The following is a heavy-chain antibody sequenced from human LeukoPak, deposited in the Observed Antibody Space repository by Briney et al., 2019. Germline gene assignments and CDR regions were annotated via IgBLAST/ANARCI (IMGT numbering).Heavy chain of an antibody. CDR2: ISSSSSYI. CDR3: ARDYDFWSGSELDI. Sequence: GGSLRLSCAASGFTFSRYSMNWVRQAPGKGLEWVSSISSSSSYIYYADSVKGRFTISRDNAKNSLYLQMNSLRAEDTAVYYCARDYDFWSGSELDIWGQGTMVTVSS. V-gene: IGHV3-21*01. J-gene: IGHJ3*02. CDR1: GFTFSRYS. D-gene: IGHD3-3*01.